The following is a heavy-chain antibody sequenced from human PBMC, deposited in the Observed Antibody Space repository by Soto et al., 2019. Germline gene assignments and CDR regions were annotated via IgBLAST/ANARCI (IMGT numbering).Heavy chain of an antibody. J-gene: IGHJ4*02. CDR3: AKDPDYYGSGSYHDY. V-gene: IGHV3-23*01. CDR1: GFTFSSYA. CDR2: ISGSGGST. D-gene: IGHD3-10*01. Sequence: EVQLLESGGGLVQPGGSLRLSCAASGFTFSSYAMSWVRQAPGKGLEWVSAISGSGGSTYYADSVKGRFTISRDNSKNALYLQMTSLRAEDTAVYYCAKDPDYYGSGSYHDYWGQGTLVTVSS.